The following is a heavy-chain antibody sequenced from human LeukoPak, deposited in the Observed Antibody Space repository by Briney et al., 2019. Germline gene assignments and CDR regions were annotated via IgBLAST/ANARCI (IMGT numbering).Heavy chain of an antibody. V-gene: IGHV3-11*01. CDR1: GFTLSDYY. J-gene: IGHJ4*02. CDR2: ISNTGSTK. Sequence: GGSLTLSCIRSGFTLSDYYINWVRPAPGKGLEWVSQISNTGSTKYYADSVQGRFTSSRDNVKNSVSLQMKSLSAEDTAVYYCAREVYGGTNFDYWGQGALVAVSS. D-gene: IGHD4-23*01. CDR3: AREVYGGTNFDY.